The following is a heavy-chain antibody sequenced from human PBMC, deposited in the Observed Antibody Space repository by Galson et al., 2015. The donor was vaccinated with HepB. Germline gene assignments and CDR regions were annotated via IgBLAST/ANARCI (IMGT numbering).Heavy chain of an antibody. J-gene: IGHJ4*02. CDR1: GFTFSSYA. Sequence: SLRLSCAASGFTFSSYAMHWVRQAPGKGLEWVAVISYDGSNKYYADSVKGRFTISRDNSKNTLYLQMNSLRAEDTAVYYCARDRGSGITIFGVSGGYFDYWGQGTLVTVSS. V-gene: IGHV3-30-3*01. D-gene: IGHD3-3*01. CDR3: ARDRGSGITIFGVSGGYFDY. CDR2: ISYDGSNK.